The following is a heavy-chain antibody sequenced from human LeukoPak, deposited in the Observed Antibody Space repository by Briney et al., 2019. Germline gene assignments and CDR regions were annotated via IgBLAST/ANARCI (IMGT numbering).Heavy chain of an antibody. CDR1: GYTFTSHY. CDR3: ARGYSSSWYATDAFDI. D-gene: IGHD6-13*01. V-gene: IGHV1-8*02. Sequence: GASVKVSCKASGYTFTSHYIHWVRQAPGQGLEWMGWMNPNSGNTGYAQKFQGRVTMTRNTSISTAYMELSSLRSEDTAVYYCARGYSSSWYATDAFDIWGQGTMVTVSS. CDR2: MNPNSGNT. J-gene: IGHJ3*02.